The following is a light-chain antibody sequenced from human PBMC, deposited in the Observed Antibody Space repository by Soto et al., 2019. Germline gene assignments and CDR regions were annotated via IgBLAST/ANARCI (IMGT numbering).Light chain of an antibody. CDR2: AAS. J-gene: IGKJ4*01. Sequence: DIQLTQSPSFLSASVGDRVTITCRASQDISSYLAWYQQKPGKAPKLLIYAASTLQSGVPSRFSGSGSGTEFTLTISSLQPEDFATYYCQQLSRYPLTFGGGTKVDTK. CDR3: QQLSRYPLT. V-gene: IGKV1-9*01. CDR1: QDISSY.